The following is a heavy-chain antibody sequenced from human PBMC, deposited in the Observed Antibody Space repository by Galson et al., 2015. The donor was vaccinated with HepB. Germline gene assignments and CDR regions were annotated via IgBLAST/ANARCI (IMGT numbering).Heavy chain of an antibody. CDR1: GYTFTSYY. J-gene: IGHJ3*02. CDR2: INPSGGST. V-gene: IGHV1-46*04. Sequence: SVKVSCKASGYTFTSYYMHWVRQAPGQGLEWMGIINPSGGSTSYAQKLQGRVTMTRDTSTSTVYMELSSLRSEDTAVYYCAKDLWGGDAFDIWGQGTMVTVSS. CDR3: AKDLWGGDAFDI. D-gene: IGHD7-27*01.